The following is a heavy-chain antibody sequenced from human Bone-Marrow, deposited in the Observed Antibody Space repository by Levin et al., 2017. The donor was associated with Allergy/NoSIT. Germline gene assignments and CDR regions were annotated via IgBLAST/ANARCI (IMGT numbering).Heavy chain of an antibody. Sequence: GESLKISCKTSGYTFSGYFMHWVRQAPGQGLEWMGWVNPNTGDTNYAQKFQGRVTIARDTSINTAYMDLSRLKSDDTAIYYCARDRGGSVPPYYFDYWGQGTLVTVSS. V-gene: IGHV1-2*02. D-gene: IGHD3-10*01. CDR2: VNPNTGDT. CDR3: ARDRGGSVPPYYFDY. J-gene: IGHJ4*02. CDR1: GYTFSGYF.